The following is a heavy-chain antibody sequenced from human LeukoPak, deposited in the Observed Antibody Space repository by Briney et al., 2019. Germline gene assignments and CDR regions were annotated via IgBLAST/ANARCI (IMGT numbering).Heavy chain of an antibody. D-gene: IGHD1-26*01. CDR2: IKQDGSEK. CDR3: ARELGGWELLNDAFDI. J-gene: IGHJ3*02. Sequence: QAGGSLRLSCAASGFTFSSYSMNWVRQAPGKGLEWVANIKQDGSEKYYVDSVKGRFTISRDNAKNSLYLQMNSLRAEDTAVYYCARELGGWELLNDAFDIWGQGTMVTVSS. V-gene: IGHV3-7*01. CDR1: GFTFSSYS.